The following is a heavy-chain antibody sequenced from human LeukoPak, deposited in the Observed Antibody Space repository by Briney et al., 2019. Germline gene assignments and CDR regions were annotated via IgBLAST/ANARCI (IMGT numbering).Heavy chain of an antibody. CDR2: IYYSGST. Sequence: SETLSLTCTVSGGSISSGGYYWSWIRQHPGTGLEWIGYIYYSGSTYYNPSLKSRVTISVDTSKNQFSLKLSSVTAADTAVYYCARLENYYYYGMDVWGQGTTVTVSS. CDR1: GGSISSGGYY. CDR3: ARLENYYYYGMDV. J-gene: IGHJ6*02. V-gene: IGHV4-31*03. D-gene: IGHD3-3*01.